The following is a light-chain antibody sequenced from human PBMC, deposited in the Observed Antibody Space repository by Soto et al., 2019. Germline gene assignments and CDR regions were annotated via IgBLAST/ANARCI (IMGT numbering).Light chain of an antibody. CDR3: QVWDSSSDLVV. V-gene: IGLV3-21*04. CDR1: NIGSKS. Sequence: SCELTQPPSVSVAPGKTARITCGGNNIGSKSVHWYQQKPGQAPVLVIYYDSDRPSGIPERFSGSNSGNTATLTISRVEAGDEADYYCQVWDSSSDLVVFGGGTQLTVL. J-gene: IGLJ2*01. CDR2: YDS.